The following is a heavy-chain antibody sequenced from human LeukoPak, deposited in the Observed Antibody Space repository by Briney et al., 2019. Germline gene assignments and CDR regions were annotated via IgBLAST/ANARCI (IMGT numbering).Heavy chain of an antibody. J-gene: IGHJ4*02. D-gene: IGHD1-20*01. Sequence: SETLSLTCTVSGGSISSSSYYWRWIRQPPGKGLEWIGSIYYSGSTYYNPSLKSRVTISVDTSKNQFSLKLSSVTAADTAVYYCARHEGGITVTTDYWGQGTLVTVSS. V-gene: IGHV4-39*01. CDR2: IYYSGST. CDR3: ARHEGGITVTTDY. CDR1: GGSISSSSYY.